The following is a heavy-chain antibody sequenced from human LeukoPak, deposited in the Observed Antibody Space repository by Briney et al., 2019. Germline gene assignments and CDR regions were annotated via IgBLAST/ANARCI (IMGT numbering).Heavy chain of an antibody. CDR1: GFTFSSYS. D-gene: IGHD5-18*01. V-gene: IGHV3-21*01. Sequence: GGSLRLSCAASGFTFSSYSMNWVRQAPGKGLEWVSSISSSSSYIYYADSVKGRLTISRDNAKNSLYLQMNSLRAEDTAVYYCALHGTWILGIDYWGQGTLVTVSS. CDR3: ALHGTWILGIDY. CDR2: ISSSSSYI. J-gene: IGHJ4*02.